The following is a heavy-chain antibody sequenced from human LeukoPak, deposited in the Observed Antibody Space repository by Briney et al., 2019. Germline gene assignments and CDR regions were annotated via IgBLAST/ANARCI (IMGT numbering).Heavy chain of an antibody. D-gene: IGHD5-18*01. CDR1: GYTFTSYG. CDR3: ARDVGGYSYGYNYYYYYMDV. V-gene: IGHV1-18*01. Sequence: ASVKVSCKASGYTFTSYGISWVRQAPGQGLEWMGWISAYNGNTNYAQKLQGRVTMTTDTSTSTAYMELRSLRSDDTAVYYCARDVGGYSYGYNYYYYYMDVWGKGTTVTVSS. J-gene: IGHJ6*03. CDR2: ISAYNGNT.